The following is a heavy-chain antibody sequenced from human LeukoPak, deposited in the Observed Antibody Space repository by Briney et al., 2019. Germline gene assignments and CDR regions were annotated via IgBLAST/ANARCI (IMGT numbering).Heavy chain of an antibody. CDR2: ITTSGRTI. V-gene: IGHV3-48*03. Sequence: GGSLRLSCAASGFTFSSYEMNWVRQAPGKGLEWVSYITTSGRTIYYADSVKGRFTISRDNAKNSLYLQMNSPRAEDTAVYYCARGEDYGTNSFDYWGQGTLVTVSS. J-gene: IGHJ4*02. D-gene: IGHD4-17*01. CDR3: ARGEDYGTNSFDY. CDR1: GFTFSSYE.